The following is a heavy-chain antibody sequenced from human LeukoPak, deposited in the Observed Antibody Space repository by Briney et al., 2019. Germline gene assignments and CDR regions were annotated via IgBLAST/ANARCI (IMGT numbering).Heavy chain of an antibody. CDR1: GFTVRSDY. V-gene: IGHV3-53*01. CDR3: ARRGYGDYAPFDY. D-gene: IGHD4-17*01. J-gene: IGHJ4*02. Sequence: GGSLRLSCAASGFTVRSDYMSWVRQAPGEGLECVSVISGSSNTYYADSVKGRFTISRDNSKNTLYLQMNSLRAEDTAMYSCARRGYGDYAPFDYWGQGTLVTVSS. CDR2: ISGSSNT.